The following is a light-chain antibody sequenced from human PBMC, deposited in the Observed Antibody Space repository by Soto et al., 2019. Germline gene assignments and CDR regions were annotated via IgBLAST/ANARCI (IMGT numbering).Light chain of an antibody. V-gene: IGKV1-39*01. CDR2: AAS. CDR1: QGIITY. J-gene: IGKJ1*01. Sequence: DIQMTQSPSSLSSSVGDRLAITCRASQGIITYLNWYQQKPGKAPKLLIYAASTLQSGVPSRFRGSGSETDFTLTISSLQPEDFATYSCQQNYSATWMFGQGTKVDIK. CDR3: QQNYSATWM.